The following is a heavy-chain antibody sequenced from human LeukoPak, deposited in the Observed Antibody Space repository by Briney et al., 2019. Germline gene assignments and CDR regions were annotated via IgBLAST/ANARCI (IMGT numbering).Heavy chain of an antibody. V-gene: IGHV1-69*01. CDR2: VIPIFGTA. J-gene: IGHJ4*02. D-gene: IGHD3-3*01. CDR3: APSPDSSGSSDY. Sequence: SVKASCKASGGTFSSYAISWVRQAPGQGLEWMGGVIPIFGTANYAQKFQGRVTIIADESTSTAYMELSSLRSEDTAVYYRAPSPDSSGSSDYWGQGTLVTVSS. CDR1: GGTFSSYA.